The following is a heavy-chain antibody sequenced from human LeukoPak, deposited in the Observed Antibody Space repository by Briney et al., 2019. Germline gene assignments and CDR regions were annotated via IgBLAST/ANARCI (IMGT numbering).Heavy chain of an antibody. CDR3: ARQRYYYDSSGYYTTPDAFDI. J-gene: IGHJ3*02. V-gene: IGHV3-23*01. CDR1: AFTFSDYA. CDR2: ISGSGGST. D-gene: IGHD3-22*01. Sequence: GGSLRLSCAASAFTFSDYAMSWVRQAPGKGLEWVSAISGSGGSTYYADSVKGRFTISRDNSKNTLYLQMNSLRAEDTAVYYCARQRYYYDSSGYYTTPDAFDIWGQGTMVTVSS.